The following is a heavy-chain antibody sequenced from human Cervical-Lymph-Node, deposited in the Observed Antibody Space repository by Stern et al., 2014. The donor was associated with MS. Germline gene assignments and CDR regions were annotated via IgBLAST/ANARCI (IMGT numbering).Heavy chain of an antibody. J-gene: IGHJ4*02. V-gene: IGHV7-4-1*02. CDR1: GYRFTTYA. CDR3: ARPDGSFFDY. CDR2: INTNPGHP. Sequence: VQLVESGSELKKHGASVKVSCKASGYRFTTYAMNWVRQAPGKGLEWVGLINTNPGHPTYAQGFTGRFVFSLDTSVSTAYLQISSLKADDTAVYYCARPDGSFFDYWGQGTLVTVSS. D-gene: IGHD5-24*01.